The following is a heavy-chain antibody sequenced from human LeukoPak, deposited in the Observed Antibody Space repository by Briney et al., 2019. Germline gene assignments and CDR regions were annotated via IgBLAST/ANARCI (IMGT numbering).Heavy chain of an antibody. Sequence: TSETLSLTCAVYGGSFSGYYWSWIRQPPGKGLEWIGEINHSGSTNYNPSLKSRVTISVDTSKNQFPLKLSSVTAADTAVYYCARGRGTWIQLWFAWFDPWGQGTLVTVSS. D-gene: IGHD5-18*01. J-gene: IGHJ5*02. CDR3: ARGRGTWIQLWFAWFDP. CDR2: INHSGST. CDR1: GGSFSGYY. V-gene: IGHV4-34*01.